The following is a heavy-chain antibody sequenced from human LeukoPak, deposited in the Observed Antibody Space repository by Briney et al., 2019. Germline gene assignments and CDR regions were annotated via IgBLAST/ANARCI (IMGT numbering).Heavy chain of an antibody. V-gene: IGHV4-39*01. CDR2: IYYSGST. D-gene: IGHD3-3*01. Sequence: KPSETLSLTCTVSGGSISSSSYYWGWIRQPPGKGLEWIGSIYYSGSTYYNLSLKSRVTISVDTSKNQFSLKLSSVTAADTAVYYCARREPTIFGVVTIGYNWFDPWGQGTLVTVSS. J-gene: IGHJ5*02. CDR3: ARREPTIFGVVTIGYNWFDP. CDR1: GGSISSSSYY.